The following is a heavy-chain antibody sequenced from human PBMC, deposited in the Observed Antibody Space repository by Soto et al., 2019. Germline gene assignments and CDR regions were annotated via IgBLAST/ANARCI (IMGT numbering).Heavy chain of an antibody. Sequence: QIQLVQSGAEVKKPGSSVKISCKASGGTFSSYAINWVRQAPGQGLEWMGGIIPIFGTTNYAQKFQGRVTVTADDSTTTAYMVLNSLRSEDTAMYYCARSYGSGTYGSLDPWGQGTPVTVSS. D-gene: IGHD3-10*01. CDR2: IIPIFGTT. CDR1: GGTFSSYA. V-gene: IGHV1-69*01. J-gene: IGHJ5*02. CDR3: ARSYGSGTYGSLDP.